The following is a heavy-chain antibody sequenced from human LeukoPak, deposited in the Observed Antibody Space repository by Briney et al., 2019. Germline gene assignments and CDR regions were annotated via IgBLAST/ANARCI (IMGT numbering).Heavy chain of an antibody. CDR3: ASDHKSITMRKGQYFDY. CDR2: MYHDGRT. D-gene: IGHD1-14*01. V-gene: IGHV4-39*01. Sequence: SETLSLTCTVSGGSINSGTYYWGWIRQPPGKGLEWIASMYHDGRTSYNPSLESRVTISIDTSTNQFSLKLSSVTAADTAVYYCASDHKSITMRKGQYFDYWGQGVLVIVSS. J-gene: IGHJ4*02. CDR1: GGSINSGTYY.